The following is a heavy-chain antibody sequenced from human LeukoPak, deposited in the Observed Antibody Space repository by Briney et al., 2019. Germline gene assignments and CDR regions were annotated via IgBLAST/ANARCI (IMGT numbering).Heavy chain of an antibody. CDR1: GFTFSTYV. J-gene: IGHJ4*02. CDR3: ARVAVAGTGRLDY. D-gene: IGHD6-19*01. V-gene: IGHV3-64*01. CDR2: ISSNGDNT. Sequence: PGGSLRLSCAASGFTFSTYVMQWVRQAPGKGLEYVSPISSNGDNTYYPNSVRGRFTISRDNSKNTLYLQMDSLRAEDMAVYYCARVAVAGTGRLDYWGQGTLVSVSS.